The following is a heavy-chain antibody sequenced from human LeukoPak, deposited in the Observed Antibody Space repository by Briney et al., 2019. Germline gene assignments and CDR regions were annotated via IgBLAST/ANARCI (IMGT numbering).Heavy chain of an antibody. CDR1: GGSISSYY. Sequence: SETLSLTCTVSGGSISSYYWSWIRQPAGKGLEWIGRIYTSGSTNYNPSLKSRVTMSVDTSKNQFSLKLSSVTAADTAVYYCARANYGSGSYYWVYYYGMDVWGPGTTVTVSS. V-gene: IGHV4-4*07. J-gene: IGHJ6*02. D-gene: IGHD3-10*01. CDR2: IYTSGST. CDR3: ARANYGSGSYYWVYYYGMDV.